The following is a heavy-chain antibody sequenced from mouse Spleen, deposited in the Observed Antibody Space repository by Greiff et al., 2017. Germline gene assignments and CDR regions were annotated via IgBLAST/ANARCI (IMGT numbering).Heavy chain of an antibody. CDR3: TRARDYYGSSYVFDY. J-gene: IGHJ2*01. D-gene: IGHD1-1*01. Sequence: QVQLQQSGAELVRPGASVTLSCKASGYTFTDYEMHWVKQTPVHGLEWIGAIDPETGGTAYNQKFKGKAILTADKSSSTAYMELRSLTSEDSAVYYCTRARDYYGSSYVFDYWGQGTTLTVSS. V-gene: IGHV1-15*01. CDR2: IDPETGGT. CDR1: GYTFTDYE.